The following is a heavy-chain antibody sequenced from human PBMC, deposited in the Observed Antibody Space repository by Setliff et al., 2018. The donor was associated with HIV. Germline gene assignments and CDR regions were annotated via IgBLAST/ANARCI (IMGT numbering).Heavy chain of an antibody. D-gene: IGHD2-15*01. Sequence: PSETLSLTCAVSSGSITSSNWWNWVRQPPGKGLEWIGEINQSGSTNYNPSLKSRVAISVDTSKSQFSLNLTSVTAADTAVYYCARGVVVAATRWFDPWGQGTLVTVSS. CDR3: ARGVVVAATRWFDP. V-gene: IGHV4-4*02. CDR1: SGSITSSNW. J-gene: IGHJ5*02. CDR2: INQSGST.